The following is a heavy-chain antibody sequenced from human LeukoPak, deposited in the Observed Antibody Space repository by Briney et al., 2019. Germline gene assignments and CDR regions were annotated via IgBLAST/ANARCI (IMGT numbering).Heavy chain of an antibody. D-gene: IGHD4-17*01. CDR1: GFTFSSFR. CDR3: ARDLAMTTFDY. J-gene: IGHJ4*02. CDR2: ITTSSGYK. Sequence: GGSLRLSCAASGFTFSSFRMNWVRQAPGKGLEWVSSITTSSGYKYYADSVKGRFTISRDNAKNSLYLQMNSLRAEDTAVYYCARDLAMTTFDYWGQGTLVTASS. V-gene: IGHV3-21*01.